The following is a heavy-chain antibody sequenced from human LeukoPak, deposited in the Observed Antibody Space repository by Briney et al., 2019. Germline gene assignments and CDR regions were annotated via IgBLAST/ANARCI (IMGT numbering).Heavy chain of an antibody. V-gene: IGHV3-21*01. CDR1: GFTFSSYS. D-gene: IGHD5-18*01. Sequence: TGGSLRLSCAASGFTFSSYSMNWVRQAPGKGLEWVSSISSSSSYIYYADPVKGRFTISRDNAKDSLYLQMNSLRAEDTAVYYCARLQPNFDYWGQGTLVTVSS. CDR2: ISSSSSYI. CDR3: ARLQPNFDY. J-gene: IGHJ4*02.